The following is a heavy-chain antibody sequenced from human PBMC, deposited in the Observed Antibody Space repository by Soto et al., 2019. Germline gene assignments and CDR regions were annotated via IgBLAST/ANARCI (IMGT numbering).Heavy chain of an antibody. CDR1: GFTFSSYG. D-gene: IGHD1-26*01. CDR2: ISYDGSNK. CDR3: ATVRELIYYYYSGMDV. Sequence: GGSLRLSCAASGFTFSSYGMHWVRQAPGKGLEWVAVISYDGSNKYYADSVKGRFTISRDNSKNTLYLQMNSLRAEDTAVYYCATVRELIYYYYSGMDVCGQGTTVTVYS. V-gene: IGHV3-30*03. J-gene: IGHJ6*02.